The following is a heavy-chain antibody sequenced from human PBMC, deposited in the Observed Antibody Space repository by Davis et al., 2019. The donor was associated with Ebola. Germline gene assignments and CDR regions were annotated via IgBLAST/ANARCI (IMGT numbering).Heavy chain of an antibody. Sequence: GESLKISCAASGFTFSNAWMSWVRQAPGKGLEWVGRIKSKTDGGTTDYAAPVKGRFTISRDDSKNTLYLQMNSLKTEDTAVYYCTTVFSGLVLLYYYYGMDVWGQGTTVTVSS. V-gene: IGHV3-15*01. J-gene: IGHJ6*02. CDR2: IKSKTDGGTT. D-gene: IGHD6-19*01. CDR1: GFTFSNAW. CDR3: TTVFSGLVLLYYYYGMDV.